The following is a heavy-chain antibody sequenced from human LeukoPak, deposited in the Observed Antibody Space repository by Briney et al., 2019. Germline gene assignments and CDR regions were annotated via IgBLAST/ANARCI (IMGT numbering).Heavy chain of an antibody. V-gene: IGHV3-30*18. CDR2: ISYDGSNK. CDR3: AKDGAIHGIAAAPGP. J-gene: IGHJ5*02. D-gene: IGHD6-13*01. Sequence: GGSLRLSCAASGFTFSSYGMHWVRQAPGKGLEWVAVISYDGSNKYYADSVKGRFTISRDNSKNTLYLQMNSLRAEDTAVYYCAKDGAIHGIAAAPGPWGQGTLVTVSS. CDR1: GFTFSSYG.